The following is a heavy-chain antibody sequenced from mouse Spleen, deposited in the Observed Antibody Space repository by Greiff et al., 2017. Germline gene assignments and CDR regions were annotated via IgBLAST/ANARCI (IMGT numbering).Heavy chain of an antibody. V-gene: IGHV1S81*02. J-gene: IGHJ3*01. CDR1: GYTFTSYY. CDR2: INPSNGGT. D-gene: IGHD1-1*01. Sequence: VQLQQSGAELVKPGASVKLSCKASGYTFTSYYMYWVKQRPGQGLEWIGEINPSNGGTNFNEKFKSKATLTVDKSSSTAYMQLSSLTSEDSAVYYCTREYYGSSYPFAYWGQGTLVTVSA. CDR3: TREYYGSSYPFAY.